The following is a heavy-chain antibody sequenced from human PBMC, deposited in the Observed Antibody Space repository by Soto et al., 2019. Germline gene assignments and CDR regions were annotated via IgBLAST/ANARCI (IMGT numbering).Heavy chain of an antibody. J-gene: IGHJ4*02. CDR3: AKDWRYYDSSGYYYGWSYFDY. V-gene: IGHV3-23*01. CDR1: GFTFSSHA. CDR2: ISGSGGST. D-gene: IGHD3-22*01. Sequence: GGSLRLSCAASGFTFSSHAMSWVRQAPGKGLEWVSAISGSGGSTYYADSVKGRFTISRDNSKNTLYLQMNSLRAEDTAVYYCAKDWRYYDSSGYYYGWSYFDYWGQGTLVTVSS.